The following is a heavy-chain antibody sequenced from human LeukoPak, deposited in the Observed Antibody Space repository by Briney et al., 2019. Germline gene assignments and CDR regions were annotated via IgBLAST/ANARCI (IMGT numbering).Heavy chain of an antibody. D-gene: IGHD3-10*01. J-gene: IGHJ3*02. Sequence: SGTLSLPCAVPGGSISIKNWWIWVRQPPEKGLEWIGEIYNTGSTNYNPSLKSRVTMSVDKSKNQFSLKLSSVTAADTAIYYCARDTGGRGRLDAFDIWGQGTMVTVSS. CDR1: GGSISIKNW. CDR2: IYNTGST. V-gene: IGHV4-4*02. CDR3: ARDTGGRGRLDAFDI.